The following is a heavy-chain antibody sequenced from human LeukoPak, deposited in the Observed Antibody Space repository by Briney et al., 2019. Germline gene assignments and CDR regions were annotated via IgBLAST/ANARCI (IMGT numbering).Heavy chain of an antibody. V-gene: IGHV4-59*12. CDR3: ARLGEDYDILIGYSQFDI. CDR1: GGSISGYY. J-gene: IGHJ3*02. Sequence: PSETLSLTCTVSGGSISGYYWSWIRQPPGKGLEWIAYIYYSGSTNYNPSLKSRVTISLDTSKNQFSLKLTSVTAADTAVYYCARLGEDYDILIGYSQFDIWGQGTMVTVSS. CDR2: IYYSGST. D-gene: IGHD3-9*01.